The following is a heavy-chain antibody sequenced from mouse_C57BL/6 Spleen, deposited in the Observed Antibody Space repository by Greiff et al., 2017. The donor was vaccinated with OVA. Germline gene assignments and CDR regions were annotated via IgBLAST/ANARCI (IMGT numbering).Heavy chain of an antibody. CDR2: IDPENGDT. D-gene: IGHD2-1*01. Sequence: EVKLVESGAELVRPGASVKLSCTASGFNIKDDYMHWVKQRPEQGLEWIGWIDPENGDTEYASKFQGKATITADTSSNTAYLQLSSLTSEDTAVYYCTTGIYYGNYEAWFAYWGQGTLVTVSA. CDR1: GFNIKDDY. CDR3: TTGIYYGNYEAWFAY. J-gene: IGHJ3*01. V-gene: IGHV14-4*01.